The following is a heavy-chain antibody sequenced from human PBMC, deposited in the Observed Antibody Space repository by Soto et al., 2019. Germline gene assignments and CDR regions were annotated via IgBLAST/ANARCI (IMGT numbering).Heavy chain of an antibody. D-gene: IGHD4-4*01. Sequence: PGGTLRLSCAASGFTFSRYGMHWVRQAPGKGLEWVAVIWSDGSTKYYADSVKGRFTISRDNSKNTLYLQMNSLRAEDTAVYYCARDRGVTTTVLKTYYYYGMDVWGQGTTVTVSS. V-gene: IGHV3-33*01. CDR2: IWSDGSTK. CDR3: ARDRGVTTTVLKTYYYYGMDV. CDR1: GFTFSRYG. J-gene: IGHJ6*02.